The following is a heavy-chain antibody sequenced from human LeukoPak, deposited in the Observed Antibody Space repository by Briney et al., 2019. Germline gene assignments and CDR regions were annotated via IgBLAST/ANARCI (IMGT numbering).Heavy chain of an antibody. CDR1: GYTFTSYY. J-gene: IGHJ6*03. CDR2: INPSGGST. V-gene: IGHV1-46*01. CDR3: ARAKGTRGSGLRSYYYYYFMDV. Sequence: ASVKVSCKASGYTFTSYYMHWVRQAPGQGLEWMGIINPSGGSTSYAQKFQGRVTMTRDTSISSVYMELSRLRSDDTAVYYCARAKGTRGSGLRSYYYYYFMDVWGKGTTVTISS. D-gene: IGHD3-10*01.